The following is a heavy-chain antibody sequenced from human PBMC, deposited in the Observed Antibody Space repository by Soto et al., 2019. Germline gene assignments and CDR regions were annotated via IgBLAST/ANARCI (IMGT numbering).Heavy chain of an antibody. Sequence: GGSLRLSCAASGFTFSSYWMHWVRQAPGKGLVWVSRINSDGSSTSYADSVKGRFTISRDNAKNTLYLQMNSLRAEDTAVYYCARGTMIVVVPTDYYYGMDVWGQGTTVTVSS. V-gene: IGHV3-74*01. CDR3: ARGTMIVVVPTDYYYGMDV. CDR2: INSDGSST. D-gene: IGHD3-22*01. J-gene: IGHJ6*02. CDR1: GFTFSSYW.